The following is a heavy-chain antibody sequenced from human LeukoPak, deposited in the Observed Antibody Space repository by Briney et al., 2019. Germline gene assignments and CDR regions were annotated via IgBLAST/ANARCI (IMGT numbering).Heavy chain of an antibody. J-gene: IGHJ3*02. CDR3: ARALGYSSGWSSDDAFDI. CDR2: IYYSGST. CDR1: GGSISSYY. D-gene: IGHD6-19*01. Sequence: SETLSLTCTVPGGSISSYYWSWIRQPPGKGLEWIGYIYYSGSTNYNLSLKSRVTISVDTSKNQFSLKLSSVTAADTAVYYCARALGYSSGWSSDDAFDIWGQGTMVTVSS. V-gene: IGHV4-59*01.